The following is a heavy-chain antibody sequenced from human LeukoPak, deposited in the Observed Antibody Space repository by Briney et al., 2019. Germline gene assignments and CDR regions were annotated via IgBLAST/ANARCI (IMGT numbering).Heavy chain of an antibody. V-gene: IGHV4-59*12. CDR1: GGSISSYY. CDR2: IYYSGST. J-gene: IGHJ5*02. CDR3: ARGQNPHDYGDWFDP. Sequence: PSETLSLTCTVSGGSISSYYWSWIRQPPGKGLEWIGYIYYSGSTNYNPSLKSRVTISVDTSKNQFSLKLSSVTAADTAVYYCARGQNPHDYGDWFDPWGQGTLVTVSS. D-gene: IGHD4-17*01.